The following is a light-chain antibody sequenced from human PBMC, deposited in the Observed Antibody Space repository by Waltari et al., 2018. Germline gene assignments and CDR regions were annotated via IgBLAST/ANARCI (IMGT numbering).Light chain of an antibody. V-gene: IGKV4-1*01. CDR2: SSS. CDR1: QSVLYSPNNNNC. J-gene: IGKJ1*01. Sequence: DIVMTQSPDSLAVSLGERATINCKSSQSVLYSPNNNNCFAWYQRRPGQPPKLLIYSSSARESGVPDRFSGSGSETDFTLTISSLQAEDVAVYYCQQYYSTPPTFGQGTKVEIK. CDR3: QQYYSTPPT.